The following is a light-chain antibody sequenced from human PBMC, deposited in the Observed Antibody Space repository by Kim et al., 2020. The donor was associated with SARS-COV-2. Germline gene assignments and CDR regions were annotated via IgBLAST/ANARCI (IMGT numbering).Light chain of an antibody. CDR1: QSISSH. J-gene: IGKJ1*01. CDR3: QQYNSYTWT. V-gene: IGKV1-5*03. CDR2: KAS. Sequence: ASVGDSVTITCRASQSISSHLTWYQQKPGKAPKLLIYKASSLESGVPSRFSGSGSGTEFTLTISSLQPDDFATYYCQQYNSYTWTFGQGTKVDIK.